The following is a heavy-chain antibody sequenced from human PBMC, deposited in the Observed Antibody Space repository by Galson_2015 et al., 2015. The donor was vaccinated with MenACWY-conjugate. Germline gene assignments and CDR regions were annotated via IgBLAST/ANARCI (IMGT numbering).Heavy chain of an antibody. D-gene: IGHD7-27*01. CDR2: ISPGSGII. CDR1: ELTFRHCG. CDR3: AWGRNPTVKSMYLDY. Sequence: SLRLSCAASELTFRHCGMNWVRQAPGKGLEWVSYISPGSGIIYYADSAKGRFTISRDDARNSLFLQISSLRDKDTAVYYCAWGRNPTVKSMYLDYWGQGTLVTVSS. J-gene: IGHJ4*02. V-gene: IGHV3-48*02.